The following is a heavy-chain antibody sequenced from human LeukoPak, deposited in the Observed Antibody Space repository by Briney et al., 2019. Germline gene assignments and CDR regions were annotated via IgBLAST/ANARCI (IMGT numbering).Heavy chain of an antibody. CDR1: GFTFSSYA. Sequence: GGSLRLSCAASGFTFSSYAMSRVRQAPGKGLEWVSAISGSGGSTYYADSVKDRFTISRDNSKSTLYLQMNSLRAEDTAVYYCAKNWQYCSSNSCYFPDYWGQGTLVTVSS. J-gene: IGHJ4*02. CDR2: ISGSGGST. D-gene: IGHD2-2*01. CDR3: AKNWQYCSSNSCYFPDY. V-gene: IGHV3-23*01.